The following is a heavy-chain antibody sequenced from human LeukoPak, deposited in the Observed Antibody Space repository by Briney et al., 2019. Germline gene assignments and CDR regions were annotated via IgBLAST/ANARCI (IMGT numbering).Heavy chain of an antibody. CDR1: GGSISSSNW. J-gene: IGHJ6*02. D-gene: IGHD3-10*01. CDR2: IYHSGST. CDR3: ARMADGVRGVIINLYYYYGMDV. Sequence: SETLSLTCAVSGGSISSSNWWSWVRQPPGKGLEWIGEIYHSGSTNYNPSLKSRVTISVDTSKNQFSLKLSSVTAADTAVYYCARMADGVRGVIINLYYYYGMDVWGQGTTVTVSS. V-gene: IGHV4-4*02.